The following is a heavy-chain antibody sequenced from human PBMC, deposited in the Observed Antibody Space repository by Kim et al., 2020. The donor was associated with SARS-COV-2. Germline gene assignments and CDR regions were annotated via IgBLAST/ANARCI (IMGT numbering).Heavy chain of an antibody. CDR2: IRKSGSYN. D-gene: IGHD5-18*01. CDR3: ARLISDTEAPRIVVYFHP. Sequence: GGSLRLSCAASGFTFSGYCMSWIRQAPGKGLEWVASIRKSGSYNFYVDSVRGRFTMSRDNTKNSRFLQMNSLRAEDTAVYYCARLISDTEAPRIVVYFHPWGQGTLVTVSS. V-gene: IGHV3-7*01. J-gene: IGHJ1*01. CDR1: GFTFSGYC.